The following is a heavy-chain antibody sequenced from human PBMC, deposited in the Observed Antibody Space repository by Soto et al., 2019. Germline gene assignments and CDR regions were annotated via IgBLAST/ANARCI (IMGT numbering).Heavy chain of an antibody. CDR1: GFTFSSYW. J-gene: IGHJ3*02. V-gene: IGHV3-7*01. Sequence: PGGSLRLSCAASGFTFSSYWMSWVRQAPGKGLEWVANIRQDGSEKYYVDSVKGRFTISRDNAKNSLYLQMNSLRAEDTAVYYRARIVATIIGAFDIWGQGTMVTVSS. CDR2: IRQDGSEK. D-gene: IGHD5-12*01. CDR3: ARIVATIIGAFDI.